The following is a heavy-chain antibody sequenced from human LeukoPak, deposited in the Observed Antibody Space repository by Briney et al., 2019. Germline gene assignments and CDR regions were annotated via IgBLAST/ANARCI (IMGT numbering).Heavy chain of an antibody. Sequence: SQTLSLTCTVSGGSISSGDYYWSWIRQPPGKGLEWIGEINHSGSTYYNPSLKSRVTISVDTSKNPFSLKLSSVTAADTAVYYCARGRTVPPGSNWFDPWGQGTLVTVSS. CDR3: ARGRTVPPGSNWFDP. V-gene: IGHV4-30-4*08. J-gene: IGHJ5*02. D-gene: IGHD4-17*01. CDR1: GGSISSGDYY. CDR2: INHSGST.